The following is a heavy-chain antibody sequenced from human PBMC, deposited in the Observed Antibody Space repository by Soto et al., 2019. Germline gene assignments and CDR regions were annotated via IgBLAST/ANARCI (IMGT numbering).Heavy chain of an antibody. Sequence: PSETLSLTCAVSSGSISSSNWWSWVRQPPGKGLEWIGEIYHSGSTNYNPSLKSRVTISVDKSKNQFSLKLSSVTAADTAVYYCARCGGPHGSGTTELWRLGTNPKGMSFDPWGQGTLVTVSS. J-gene: IGHJ5*02. CDR2: IYHSGST. CDR1: SGSISSSNW. D-gene: IGHD3-10*01. CDR3: ARCGGPHGSGTTELWRLGTNPKGMSFDP. V-gene: IGHV4-4*02.